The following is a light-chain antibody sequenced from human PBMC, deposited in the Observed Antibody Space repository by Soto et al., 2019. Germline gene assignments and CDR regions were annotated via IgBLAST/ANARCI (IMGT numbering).Light chain of an antibody. Sequence: QSVLTQSPSASGTPGQRVTISCSGSSSNIGTNTVNWYQQLPGTAPKLLIYNTSQRTSGVPDRFSASKSGTSASLAISGLQSEDEADYYWGAWDDSLYAVLFGGGTKLTVL. J-gene: IGLJ2*01. V-gene: IGLV1-44*01. CDR1: SSNIGTNT. CDR2: NTS. CDR3: GAWDDSLYAVL.